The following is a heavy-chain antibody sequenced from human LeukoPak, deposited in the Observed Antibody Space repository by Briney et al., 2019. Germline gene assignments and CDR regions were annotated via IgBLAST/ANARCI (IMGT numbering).Heavy chain of an antibody. J-gene: IGHJ4*02. CDR3: AGRPTGYSSGYIH. Sequence: GGSLRLSCAASGFTVSSNYMSWVRQAPEKGLDWVSVISGSAHKIRYADSVKGRFTISRDNSENIVYLQMNNLRVEDTAVYYCAGRPTGYSSGYIHWGQGTLVTVSS. CDR1: GFTVSSNY. CDR2: ISGSAHKI. V-gene: IGHV3-53*01. D-gene: IGHD5-18*01.